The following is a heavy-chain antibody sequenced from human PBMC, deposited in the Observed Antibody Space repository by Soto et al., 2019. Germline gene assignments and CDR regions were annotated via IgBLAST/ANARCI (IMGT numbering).Heavy chain of an antibody. CDR2: IIPIFGTA. Sequence: ASVKVSCKASGGTFSSYAISWVRQAPGQGLEWMGGIIPIFGTANYAQKFQGRVTITADESTSTAYMELSSLRSEDTAVYYCARENHSSSGYYYYGMDVWGQGTTVTVSS. CDR3: ARENHSSSGYYYYGMDV. J-gene: IGHJ6*02. CDR1: GGTFSSYA. V-gene: IGHV1-69*13. D-gene: IGHD6-6*01.